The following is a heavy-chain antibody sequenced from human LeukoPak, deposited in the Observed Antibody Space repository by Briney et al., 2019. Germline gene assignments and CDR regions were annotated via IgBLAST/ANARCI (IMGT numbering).Heavy chain of an antibody. Sequence: PGGSLRLSCAASGFTFSSYGMHWVHQAPGKGLEWVAFIRYDGSNKYYADSVKGRFTISRDNSKNTLYLQMNSLRAEDTALYYCAKDHNWNRRLEPWGQGTLVTVSS. V-gene: IGHV3-30*02. CDR2: IRYDGSNK. J-gene: IGHJ5*02. CDR3: AKDHNWNRRLEP. CDR1: GFTFSSYG. D-gene: IGHD1-1*01.